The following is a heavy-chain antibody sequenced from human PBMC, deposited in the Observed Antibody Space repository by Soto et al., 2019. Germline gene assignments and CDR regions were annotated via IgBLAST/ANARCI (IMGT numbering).Heavy chain of an antibody. V-gene: IGHV1-69*13. CDR3: ARDRCSSTSCYYYYGMDV. D-gene: IGHD2-2*01. J-gene: IGHJ6*02. CDR2: IIPIFGTA. Sequence: ASVKVSCKASGGTFSSYAISWVRQAPGQGLEWMGGIIPIFGTANYAQKFQGRVTITADESTGTAYMELSSLGSEDTAVYYCARDRCSSTSCYYYYGMDVWGQGTTVTVSS. CDR1: GGTFSSYA.